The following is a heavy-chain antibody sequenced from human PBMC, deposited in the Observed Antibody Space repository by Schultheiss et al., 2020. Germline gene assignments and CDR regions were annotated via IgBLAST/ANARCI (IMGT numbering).Heavy chain of an antibody. V-gene: IGHV1-69*13. CDR1: GGTFSSYA. D-gene: IGHD3-3*01. Sequence: SVKVSFKASGGTFSSYAISWVRQAPGQGLEWMGGIIPIFGTANYAQKFQGRVTITADESTSTAYMELSSLRSEDTAVYYCARDYGLRRFLEWFPYYYYYGMDVWGQGTTVTVSS. J-gene: IGHJ6*02. CDR2: IIPIFGTA. CDR3: ARDYGLRRFLEWFPYYYYYGMDV.